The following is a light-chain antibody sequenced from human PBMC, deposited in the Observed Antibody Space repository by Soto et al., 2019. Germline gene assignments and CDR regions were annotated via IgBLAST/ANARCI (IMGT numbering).Light chain of an antibody. CDR2: GAS. V-gene: IGKV3D-15*01. Sequence: EIVLTQSPATLSLSPGERATLSCRAGQSVTDNYFAWYQQKPGQEPRLVISGASSRTSGIPDRFSASGSGTEFTLTISSLQSEESAVYYCQQYHKWPPSTFGQGTRLEIK. CDR3: QQYHKWPPST. J-gene: IGKJ5*01. CDR1: QSVTDN.